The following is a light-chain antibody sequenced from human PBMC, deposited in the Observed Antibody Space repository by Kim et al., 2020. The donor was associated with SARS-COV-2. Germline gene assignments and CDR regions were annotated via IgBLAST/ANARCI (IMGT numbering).Light chain of an antibody. CDR1: KLGDKY. CDR2: QDS. CDR3: QAWDSSTADVV. Sequence: SAGQTASITCSGEKLGDKYDCWYEQKPGRSPVLVIYQDSKRPSGIPERFSGSNSGNTATLTIRGTQAMDEADYYCQAWDSSTADVVFGGGTQLTVL. V-gene: IGLV3-1*01. J-gene: IGLJ2*01.